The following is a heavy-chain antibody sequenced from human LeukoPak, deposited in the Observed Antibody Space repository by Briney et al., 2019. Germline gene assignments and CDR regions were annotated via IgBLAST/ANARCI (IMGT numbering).Heavy chain of an antibody. CDR3: ARRPLRFGEDYFDD. CDR2: INHSGST. CDR1: GGSFSAYY. D-gene: IGHD3-10*01. V-gene: IGHV4-34*01. J-gene: IGHJ4*02. Sequence: SETLSLTCAVYGGSFSAYYWSWIRQAPGKGLEWIGEINHSGSTNYNPSLKNRVTISLDTSKKQFSLKLRSVTAADTAVYYCARRPLRFGEDYFDDWGQGTLVTVSS.